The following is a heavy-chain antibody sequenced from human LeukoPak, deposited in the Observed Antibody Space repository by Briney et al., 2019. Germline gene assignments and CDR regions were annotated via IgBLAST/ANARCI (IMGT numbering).Heavy chain of an antibody. CDR2: ISFDGSNK. J-gene: IGHJ3*02. D-gene: IGHD5-12*01. V-gene: IGHV3-30*03. Sequence: LSLTCTVSGGSISSSSYYWGWIRQAPGKGLEWVAVISFDGSNKYYADSVKGRFTISRDNSKNTLYLQMNSLRSEDTAIYYCARDSGYGAFDIWGQGTMVTVSS. CDR1: GGSISSSSYY. CDR3: ARDSGYGAFDI.